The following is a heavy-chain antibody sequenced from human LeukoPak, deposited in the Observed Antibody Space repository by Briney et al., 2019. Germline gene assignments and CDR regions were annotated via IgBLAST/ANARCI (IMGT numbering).Heavy chain of an antibody. D-gene: IGHD3-22*01. CDR2: INPNSGGT. J-gene: IGHJ3*02. V-gene: IGHV1-2*02. CDR3: ARLYYYDSSGYSKVFDI. Sequence: ASVKVSCKASGYTFTGYYMHWVRQAPGQGLEWMGWINPNSGGTNYAQKFQGRVTMTRDTSISTAYMELSRLRSEDTAVYYCARLYYYDSSGYSKVFDIWGQGTMVTVSP. CDR1: GYTFTGYY.